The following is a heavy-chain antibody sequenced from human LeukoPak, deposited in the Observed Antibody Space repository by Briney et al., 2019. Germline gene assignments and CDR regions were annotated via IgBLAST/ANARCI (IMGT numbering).Heavy chain of an antibody. Sequence: PGGSLRLSCAASGFTFDDYAMHWVRQAPGKGLEWVSGISWNSGSIGYADSVKGRFTISRDNAKSSLHLQMNSVRAEDTALYYCAKANGGYLYYYFMDVWGKGTTVTVSS. V-gene: IGHV3-9*01. CDR1: GFTFDDYA. J-gene: IGHJ6*03. CDR2: ISWNSGSI. CDR3: AKANGGYLYYYFMDV. D-gene: IGHD7-27*01.